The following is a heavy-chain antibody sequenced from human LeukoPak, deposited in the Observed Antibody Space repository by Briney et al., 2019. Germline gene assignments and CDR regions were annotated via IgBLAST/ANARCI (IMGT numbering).Heavy chain of an antibody. CDR1: GFTFSNYG. D-gene: IGHD4-17*01. Sequence: GGSLRLSCAASGFTFSNYGIHWVRQAPGKGLEWVAFIRYDGSNEYYVDSVKGRFTISRDNSKNTLYLQMNSLRAEDTAVYYCAKQTFMTPADLDFDYWGQGTLVTV. V-gene: IGHV3-30*02. J-gene: IGHJ4*02. CDR2: IRYDGSNE. CDR3: AKQTFMTPADLDFDY.